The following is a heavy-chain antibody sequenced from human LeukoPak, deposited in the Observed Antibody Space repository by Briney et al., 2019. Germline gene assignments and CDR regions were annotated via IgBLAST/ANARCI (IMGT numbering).Heavy chain of an antibody. D-gene: IGHD1-20*01. CDR1: GFTFSSYS. V-gene: IGHV3-21*01. J-gene: IGHJ4*02. CDR2: ISSSSSYI. Sequence: GGSLRLSCASSGFTFSSYSMNWGRQAPGKGLEWVSSISSSSSYIYSADSVRGRSTISRDNAKDSLYLQMNSLRAEDTAVYYCARNRDNWNDPYFDYWGQGTLVTVSS. CDR3: ARNRDNWNDPYFDY.